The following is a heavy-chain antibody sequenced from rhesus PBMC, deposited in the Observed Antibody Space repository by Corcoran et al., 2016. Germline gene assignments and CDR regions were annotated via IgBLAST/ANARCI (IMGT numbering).Heavy chain of an antibody. Sequence: EVQLVETGGGLVQPGGSLRLSCVASGFTFSSYGMSWVRPAPGKGLEWVSGISYTGGSTYYADSVKGRFTISRDNSKNTLSLQMNSLRAEDTAVYYCAKDLWPYSSSFYGLDSWGQGVVVTVSS. V-gene: IGHV3S5*01. CDR2: ISYTGGST. CDR1: GFTFSSYG. J-gene: IGHJ6*01. D-gene: IGHD6-43*01. CDR3: AKDLWPYSSSFYGLDS.